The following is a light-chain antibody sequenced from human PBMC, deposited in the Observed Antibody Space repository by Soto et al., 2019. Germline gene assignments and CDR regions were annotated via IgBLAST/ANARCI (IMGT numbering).Light chain of an antibody. CDR3: SSYTSSSTGYV. CDR1: SSDVGGYNY. Sequence: QSALTQPASVSGSPRQSITISCTGTSSDVGGYNYVSWYQQHPGKAPKLMIYEVSNRPSGVSNRFSGSKSGNTASLTISGLQAEDEADYYCSSYTSSSTGYVFGTGTKLTVL. J-gene: IGLJ1*01. V-gene: IGLV2-14*01. CDR2: EVS.